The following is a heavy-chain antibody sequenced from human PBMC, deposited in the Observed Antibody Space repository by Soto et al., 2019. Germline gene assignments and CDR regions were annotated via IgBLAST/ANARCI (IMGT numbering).Heavy chain of an antibody. D-gene: IGHD1-26*01. CDR1: GGSINSDH. V-gene: IGHV4-59*01. Sequence: QLQESGPGLVKPSETLSLTCSVSGGSINSDHWSWIRQPPGEGLEWIGYISYSGKTDYNPSLKSLVTISVDTSKNQFSLKLSSVTAADTAVYYCARVLSGSSLFDYWGQGTLVTVSS. CDR2: ISYSGKT. CDR3: ARVLSGSSLFDY. J-gene: IGHJ4*02.